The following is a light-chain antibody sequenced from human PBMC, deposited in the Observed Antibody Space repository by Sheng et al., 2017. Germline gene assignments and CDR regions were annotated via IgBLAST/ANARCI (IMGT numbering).Light chain of an antibody. J-gene: IGKJ1*01. CDR2: GAS. CDR3: QQYNNWPGT. V-gene: IGKV3-15*01. CDR1: QSVSSN. Sequence: EIVMTQSPATLSVSPGERATLSCRASQSVSSNLAWYQQKPGQAPRLLIYGASTRATGIPARFSGSGSGTEFTLTISSLQSEDFAVYHCQQYNNWPGTFGQGTEGGN.